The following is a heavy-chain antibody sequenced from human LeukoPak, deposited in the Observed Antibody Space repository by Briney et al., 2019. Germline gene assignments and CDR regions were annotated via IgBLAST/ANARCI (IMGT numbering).Heavy chain of an antibody. J-gene: IGHJ3*02. CDR3: ASPFQSASDTFDI. Sequence: ASVKVSCKASGYTFTGYNVHWVRQAPGQGLEWMGRINLNSGDTDFAQNFQDRVTLTRATSVTTAFMELSSLRLDDTALYYCASPFQSASDTFDIWGQGTMVTVSS. D-gene: IGHD3-16*01. CDR1: GYTFTGYN. V-gene: IGHV1-2*06. CDR2: INLNSGDT.